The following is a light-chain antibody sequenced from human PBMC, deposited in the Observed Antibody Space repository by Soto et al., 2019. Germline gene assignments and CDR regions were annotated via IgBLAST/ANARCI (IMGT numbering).Light chain of an antibody. CDR1: SSDVGGYNF. J-gene: IGLJ2*01. CDR2: EGN. V-gene: IGLV2-23*01. CDR3: SANAGGSTLV. Sequence: QSALTQPASVSGSPGQSITISCTGTSSDVGGYNFVSWYQQHPGKAPKLMIYEGNKRPSGVSNRFSGSKSGNTASLTISGLQAEDEADYYCSANAGGSTLVFGGGTKLTVL.